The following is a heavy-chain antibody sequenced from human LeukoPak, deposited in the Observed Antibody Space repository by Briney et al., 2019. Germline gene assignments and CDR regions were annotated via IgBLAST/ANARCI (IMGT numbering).Heavy chain of an antibody. J-gene: IGHJ4*02. D-gene: IGHD6-6*01. CDR2: IYPGDSDT. CDR3: ARRGQLPDFDY. CDR1: GYSFTSYW. V-gene: IGHV5-51*01. Sequence: HGGSLEISCQGSGYSFTSYWIGWVRQLPGKGLEWMGIIYPGDSDTRYSPSFQGQVTISVDKSISTTYLQWNSLKASDTAMYYCARRGQLPDFDYWGQGTLVTVSS.